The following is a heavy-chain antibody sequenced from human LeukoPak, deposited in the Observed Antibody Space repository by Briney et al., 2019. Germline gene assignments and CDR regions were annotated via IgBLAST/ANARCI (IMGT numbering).Heavy chain of an antibody. Sequence: KPSETLSLTCTVSGGSISSYYWSWIRQPPGKGLECIGDIYSSGSTNYNPSLKSRVTISVDTSKNQFSLKLSSVTAADTAVYYCARTHYYDSSGYYYDYWGQGTLVTVSS. CDR3: ARTHYYDSSGYYYDY. CDR1: GGSISSYY. V-gene: IGHV4-59*08. CDR2: IYSSGST. D-gene: IGHD3-22*01. J-gene: IGHJ4*02.